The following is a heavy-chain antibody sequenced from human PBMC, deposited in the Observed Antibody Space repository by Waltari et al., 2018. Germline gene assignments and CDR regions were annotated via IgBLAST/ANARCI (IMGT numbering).Heavy chain of an antibody. V-gene: IGHV4-59*01. CDR3: ARVGGSRAAAGNLDY. Sequence: QVQLQESGPGLVKPSETLSLTCTVSGGSISSYYWSWIRQPPGKGLEWIGYIYYSGSTNYNPSLKSRVTISVDTSKNQFSLKLSSVTAADTAVYYCARVGGSRAAAGNLDYWGQGTLVTVSS. CDR2: IYYSGST. J-gene: IGHJ4*02. D-gene: IGHD6-13*01. CDR1: GGSISSYY.